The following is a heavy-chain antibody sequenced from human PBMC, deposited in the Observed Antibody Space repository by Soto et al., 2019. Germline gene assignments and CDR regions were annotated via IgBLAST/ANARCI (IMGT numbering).Heavy chain of an antibody. Sequence: GGSLRLSCAASGFTFSSYGMHWVRQAPGKGLEWVAVISYDGSNKYYADSVKGRFTISRDNSKNTLYLQMNSLRAEDTAVYYCAKDLTGATYFDYWGQGTLVTVSS. J-gene: IGHJ4*02. CDR1: GFTFSSYG. D-gene: IGHD1-7*01. V-gene: IGHV3-30*18. CDR3: AKDLTGATYFDY. CDR2: ISYDGSNK.